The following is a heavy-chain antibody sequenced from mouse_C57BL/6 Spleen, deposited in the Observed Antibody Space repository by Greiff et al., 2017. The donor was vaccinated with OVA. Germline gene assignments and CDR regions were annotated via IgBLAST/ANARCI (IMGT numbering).Heavy chain of an antibody. CDR3: ARQNYGSSHGYFDV. Sequence: QVHVKQSGAELVKPGASVKLSCKASGYTFTEYTIHWVKQRSGQGIEWIGWFYPGSGSIKYNEKFKDKATLTADKSSSTVYMELSRLTSEDSAVYFCARQNYGSSHGYFDVWGTGTTVTVSS. J-gene: IGHJ1*03. D-gene: IGHD1-1*01. V-gene: IGHV1-62-2*01. CDR1: GYTFTEYT. CDR2: FYPGSGSI.